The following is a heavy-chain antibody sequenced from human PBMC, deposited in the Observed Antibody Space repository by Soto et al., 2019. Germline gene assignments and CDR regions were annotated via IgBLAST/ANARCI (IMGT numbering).Heavy chain of an antibody. J-gene: IGHJ4*02. CDR1: GFTFSSYS. V-gene: IGHV3-48*01. CDR3: ARDPPYCSGGSCYVDY. D-gene: IGHD2-15*01. Sequence: EVQLVESGGGLVQPGGSLRLSCAASGFTFSSYSMNWVRQAPGKGLEWVSYISSSSSTLYYADSVKGRFTISRDNAKNSLYLQMNSLRAEDTAVYYWARDPPYCSGGSCYVDYWGQGTLVTVSS. CDR2: ISSSSSTL.